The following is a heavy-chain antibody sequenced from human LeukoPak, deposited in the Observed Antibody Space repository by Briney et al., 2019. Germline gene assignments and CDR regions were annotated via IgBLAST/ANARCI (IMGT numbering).Heavy chain of an antibody. J-gene: IGHJ4*02. CDR2: IKQDGSDK. Sequence: GGSLRLSCAASGFILSDHYMDWVRQAPGKGLEWVANIKQDGSDKYYVDSVKGRFTISRDDAKSSLYLQMNSLRAEDTAVYYCARGGNWPDYWGQGTLVTVSS. CDR1: GFILSDHY. D-gene: IGHD1-1*01. CDR3: ARGGNWPDY. V-gene: IGHV3-7*01.